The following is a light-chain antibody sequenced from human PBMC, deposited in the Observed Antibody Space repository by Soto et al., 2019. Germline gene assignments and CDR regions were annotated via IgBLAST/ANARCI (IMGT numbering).Light chain of an antibody. V-gene: IGKV3-11*01. CDR1: QSVGRF. CDR3: QQRSSWPRT. CDR2: DAS. J-gene: IGKJ1*01. Sequence: EIVLTQSPATLSLSPGEGATLSCRASQSVGRFLVWYQQKPGQAPRLLIYDASSRATGIPARFTGSGSGTDFPLTTSSLEHEDFALYYGQQRSSWPRTFGRGTKVEV.